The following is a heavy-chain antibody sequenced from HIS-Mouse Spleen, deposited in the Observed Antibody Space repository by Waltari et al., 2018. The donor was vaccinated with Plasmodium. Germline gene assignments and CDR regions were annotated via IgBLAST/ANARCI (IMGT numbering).Heavy chain of an antibody. CDR3: ASSGSGSYYY. V-gene: IGHV4-34*01. Sequence: QVQLQQWGAGLLKHSETLSLTCAVSGGSFSGYSWSWIRQPPGKGLEWIGEINHRRSTNYNPSVKSRVTISVDTSKNQFSLKLSSVTAADTAVYYCASSGSGSYYYWGQGTLVTVSS. J-gene: IGHJ4*02. CDR2: INHRRST. CDR1: GGSFSGYS. D-gene: IGHD3-10*01.